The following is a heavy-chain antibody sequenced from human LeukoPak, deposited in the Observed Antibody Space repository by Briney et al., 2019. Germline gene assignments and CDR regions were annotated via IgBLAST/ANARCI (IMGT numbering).Heavy chain of an antibody. D-gene: IGHD2-21*01. V-gene: IGHV3-33*05. CDR3: ARDGGGHEIDY. Sequence: GGSLRLSCAASGFIFSTFGMHWVRQAPGKGLEWVARISSDGNTEHYPDSVKGRFTLSRDNSRNTVFLQMDSLRVDDTAVYYCARDGGGHEIDYWGQGILVIVSS. CDR2: ISSDGNTE. CDR1: GFIFSTFG. J-gene: IGHJ4*02.